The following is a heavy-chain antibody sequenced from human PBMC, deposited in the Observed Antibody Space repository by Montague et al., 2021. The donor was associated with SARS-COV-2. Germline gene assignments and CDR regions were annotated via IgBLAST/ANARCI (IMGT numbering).Heavy chain of an antibody. Sequence: LRLSCAASGFTVSRNYMGWVRQAPGKGLEWIGSIYYSGSTYYNPSLKSRVTISVDTSKNQFSLKLSSVTAADTAVYYCATYYDILTGYYIDAFDIWGQGTMVTVSS. V-gene: IGHV4-39*01. J-gene: IGHJ3*02. CDR1: GFTVSRNY. D-gene: IGHD3-9*01. CDR3: ATYYDILTGYYIDAFDI. CDR2: IYYSGST.